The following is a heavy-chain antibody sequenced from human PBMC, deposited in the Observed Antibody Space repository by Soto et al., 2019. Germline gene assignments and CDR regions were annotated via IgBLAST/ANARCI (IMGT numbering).Heavy chain of an antibody. Sequence: HGWSLGLGCASSGFTVISKYMSWVRQAPGKGLEWVSVIYSGGSTYYADSVKGRFTISRDNSKNTLYLQMNSLRAEDTAVYYCARDHDARGEFYYYYGMDVWGQGTTVTVSS. V-gene: IGHV3-53*01. CDR1: GFTVISKY. CDR2: IYSGGST. J-gene: IGHJ6*02. CDR3: ARDHDARGEFYYYYGMDV. D-gene: IGHD3-16*01.